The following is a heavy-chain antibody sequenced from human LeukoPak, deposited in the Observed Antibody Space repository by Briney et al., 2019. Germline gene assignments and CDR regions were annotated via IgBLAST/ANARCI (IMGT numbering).Heavy chain of an antibody. V-gene: IGHV1-18*01. CDR2: ISAYNGNT. CDR3: ARDFSVAAGPNYYYYYMDV. D-gene: IGHD6-13*01. CDR1: GYTFTSYG. J-gene: IGHJ6*03. Sequence: ASVKVSCKASGYTFTSYGISWVRQAPGQGLEWMGWISAYNGNTNYAQKLQGRVTMTTDTSTSTAYMELRSLRSDDTAVYYCARDFSVAAGPNYYYYYMDVWGKGTTVTVSS.